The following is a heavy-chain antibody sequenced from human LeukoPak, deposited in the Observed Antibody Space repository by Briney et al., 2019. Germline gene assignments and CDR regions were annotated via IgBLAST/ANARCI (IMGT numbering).Heavy chain of an antibody. CDR2: ISSSSSYI. CDR1: GFTFSSYS. Sequence: KPGGSLRLSCAASGFTFSSYSMNWVRQAPGKGLEWVSSISSSSSYIYYADSVKGRFTISRDNAQNSLYLQMNSLRAEDTAVYYCARSDMVRRVPSFDYWGQGTLVTVSS. D-gene: IGHD3-10*01. J-gene: IGHJ4*02. CDR3: ARSDMVRRVPSFDY. V-gene: IGHV3-21*01.